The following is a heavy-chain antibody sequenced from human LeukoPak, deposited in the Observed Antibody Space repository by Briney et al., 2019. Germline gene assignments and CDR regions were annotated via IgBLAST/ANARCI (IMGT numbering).Heavy chain of an antibody. CDR3: AIDGIVGATTEAAYDY. J-gene: IGHJ4*02. CDR1: GGTFSSYA. Sequence: ASVKVSCKASGGTFSSYAISWVRQAPGQGREWMGGIIPIFGTANYAQKFQGRVTIAADESTSTAYMELSSLRSEDTAVYYCAIDGIVGATTEAAYDYWGQGTLVTVSS. CDR2: IIPIFGTA. D-gene: IGHD1-26*01. V-gene: IGHV1-69*01.